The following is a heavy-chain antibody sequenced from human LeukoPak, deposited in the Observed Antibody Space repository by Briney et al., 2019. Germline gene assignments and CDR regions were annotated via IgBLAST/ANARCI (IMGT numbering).Heavy chain of an antibody. CDR3: ANGMMPDWFDP. V-gene: IGHV4-59*01. CDR2: IFDIGNT. Sequence: SETLSLTCTVSGGSMNDYYWTWVRQPPGRGLEWLGYIFDIGNTNYNPSLKRRVTISLDTSKNQFSLRLNSVTAADTAVYYCANGMMPDWFDPWGQGTLVTVSS. CDR1: GGSMNDYY. D-gene: IGHD1-1*01. J-gene: IGHJ5*02.